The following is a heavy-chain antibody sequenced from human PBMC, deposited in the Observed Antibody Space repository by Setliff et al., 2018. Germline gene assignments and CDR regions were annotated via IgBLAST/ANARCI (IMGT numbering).Heavy chain of an antibody. V-gene: IGHV4-39*07. CDR1: GGSISSSSYY. D-gene: IGHD4-17*01. CDR3: ARGTTVVTSPFDY. CDR2: IYYSGGT. Sequence: SETLSLTCTVSGGSISSSSYYWGWIRQPPGKGLEWIGSIYYSGGTYYNPSLKSRVTISVDTSKNQFSLKLSSVTAADTAVYYCARGTTVVTSPFDYWGQGTRVTVSS. J-gene: IGHJ4*02.